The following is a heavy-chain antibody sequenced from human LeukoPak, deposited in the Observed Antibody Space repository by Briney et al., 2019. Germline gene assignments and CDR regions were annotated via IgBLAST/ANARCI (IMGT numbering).Heavy chain of an antibody. J-gene: IGHJ4*02. CDR1: GFTVSSNH. Sequence: GGSLRLYCAISGFTVSSNHMSRVRQAPGYWLESVSVIYSGGSTYFADSVKGRFTISRDNSKNTLYLQMNSLRAEDTAVYYCAREILGDCSSTSCYLGYWGQGTLVTVSS. V-gene: IGHV3-66*02. CDR3: AREILGDCSSTSCYLGY. D-gene: IGHD2-2*01. CDR2: IYSGGST.